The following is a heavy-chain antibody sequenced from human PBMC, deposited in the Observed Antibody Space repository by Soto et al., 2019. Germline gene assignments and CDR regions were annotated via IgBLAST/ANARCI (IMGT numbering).Heavy chain of an antibody. D-gene: IGHD3-22*01. CDR2: INPSDGST. J-gene: IGHJ1*01. V-gene: IGHV1-46*01. CDR1: GYTFTAYY. CDR3: AREGEYYFDSSRYCFVF. Sequence: QVQLVQSGAEVKKPGASVKVSCKASGYTFTAYYMHWVRQAPGQGLEWMGLINPSDGSTTYAQKLQGRVTLTRDSSTNTLYMELSSLRSEDTAVYFCAREGEYYFDSSRYCFVFWGQGTLVTVSS.